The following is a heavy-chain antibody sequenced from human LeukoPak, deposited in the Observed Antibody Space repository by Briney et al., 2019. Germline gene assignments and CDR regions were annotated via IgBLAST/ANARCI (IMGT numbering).Heavy chain of an antibody. J-gene: IGHJ4*02. Sequence: PSETLSLTCTVSGGSMTTYYWSWIRQPAGKGPEWIGRIYTNGNTIYNPSLESRVTMSIDTSKNQLSLELRSVTAADTALYYCARDYYDILTGCFDYWDQGAQVTVSP. V-gene: IGHV4-4*07. D-gene: IGHD3-9*01. CDR3: ARDYYDILTGCFDY. CDR2: IYTNGNT. CDR1: GGSMTTYY.